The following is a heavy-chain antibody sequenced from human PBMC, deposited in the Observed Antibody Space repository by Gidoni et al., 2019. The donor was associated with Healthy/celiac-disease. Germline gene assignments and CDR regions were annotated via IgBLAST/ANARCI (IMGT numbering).Heavy chain of an antibody. CDR1: GFTFSSYG. J-gene: IGHJ4*02. CDR3: ARDPDYYDSSGLFDY. V-gene: IGHV3-33*01. CDR2: IWYDGSNK. Sequence: QVQLVESGGGVVQPGRSLRLSCAASGFTFSSYGMHWVRQAPGKGLEWVAVIWYDGSNKYYADSVKGRFTISRDNSKNTLYLQMNSLRAEDTAVYYCARDPDYYDSSGLFDYWGQGTLVTVSS. D-gene: IGHD3-22*01.